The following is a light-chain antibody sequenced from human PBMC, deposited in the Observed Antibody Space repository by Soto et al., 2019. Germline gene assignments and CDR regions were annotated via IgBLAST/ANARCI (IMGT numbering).Light chain of an antibody. CDR3: CSYTSSSTPWV. CDR2: DVS. Sequence: QSVLTQPASVSGSPGQSITISCTGTSSDVGGYNYVSWYQQHPGKAPKLMIYDVSDRPSGVSNRFSASKSGNTASLTISGLQAEVEADYYCCSYTSSSTPWVFGTGTKVTVL. J-gene: IGLJ1*01. CDR1: SSDVGGYNY. V-gene: IGLV2-14*03.